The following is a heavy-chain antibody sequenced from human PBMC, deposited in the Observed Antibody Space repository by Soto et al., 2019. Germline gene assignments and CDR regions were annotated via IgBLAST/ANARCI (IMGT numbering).Heavy chain of an antibody. J-gene: IGHJ6*02. Sequence: SETLSLTCNVSGGAISSYYWSWVRQPARRGLEWIGRIYISGSSTNNPSLMSRVTVSVDTSKNQFSLKLIPLTAPAPAVYYCARGCDYSNGGSRNPWMDVGGQGTTVTVFS. CDR3: ARGCDYSNGGSRNPWMDV. D-gene: IGHD4-4*01. CDR1: GGAISSYY. V-gene: IGHV4-4*07. CDR2: IYISGSS.